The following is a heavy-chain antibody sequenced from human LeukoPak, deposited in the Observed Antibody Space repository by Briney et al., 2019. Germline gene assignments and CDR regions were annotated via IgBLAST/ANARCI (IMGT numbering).Heavy chain of an antibody. D-gene: IGHD2-15*01. CDR3: ARETYCSGGSCYPYYFDY. CDR1: GFTFSSYS. J-gene: IGHJ4*02. Sequence: PGGSLRLSCAASGFTFSSYSMNCVRQAPGKGLEWVSYISSSRSTIYYADSVKGRFTISRDNAKNSLYLQMNSLRDEDTAVYYCARETYCSGGSCYPYYFDYWGQGTLVTVSS. CDR2: ISSSRSTI. V-gene: IGHV3-48*02.